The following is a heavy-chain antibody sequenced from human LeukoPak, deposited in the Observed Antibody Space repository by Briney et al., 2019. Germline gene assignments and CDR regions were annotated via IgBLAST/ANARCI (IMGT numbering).Heavy chain of an antibody. V-gene: IGHV1-2*02. D-gene: IGHD3-22*01. J-gene: IGHJ4*02. CDR1: GYTFTGYY. CDR3: ARDRPDSSGYYSGPDY. CDR2: INPNSGGT. Sequence: ASVKVSCKASGYTFTGYYMHWVRQAPGQGLEWMGWINPNSGGTNYAQKFQGRVTMTRDTSISTAYMELSRLRSDDTAVYYCARDRPDSSGYYSGPDYWGQGTLVTVSS.